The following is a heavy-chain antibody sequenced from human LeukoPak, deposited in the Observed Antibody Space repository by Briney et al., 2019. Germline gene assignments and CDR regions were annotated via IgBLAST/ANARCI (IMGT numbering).Heavy chain of an antibody. V-gene: IGHV3-33*01. CDR1: GFTFSSYG. J-gene: IGHJ6*03. CDR2: IWYDGSNK. CDR3: ARDPDSYYYYMDV. Sequence: PGGSLRLSCAASGFTFSSYGMHWVRQAPGKGLEWVAVIWYDGSNKYYADSVKGRFTISRDNSKSTLYLQMNSLRAEDTAVYYCARDPDSYYYYMDVWGKGTTVTVSS.